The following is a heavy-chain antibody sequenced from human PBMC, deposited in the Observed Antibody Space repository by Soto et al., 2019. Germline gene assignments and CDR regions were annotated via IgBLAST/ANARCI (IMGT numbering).Heavy chain of an antibody. CDR3: ARLRFLEWLLSAYFDY. V-gene: IGHV5-51*01. CDR1: GYSFTSYW. Sequence: GESLKISCKGSGYSFTSYWIGWVCQMPGKGLEWMGIIYPGDSDTRYSPSFQGQVTISADKSISTAYLQWSSLKASDTAMYYCARLRFLEWLLSAYFDYWGQGTLVTVSS. CDR2: IYPGDSDT. J-gene: IGHJ4*02. D-gene: IGHD3-3*01.